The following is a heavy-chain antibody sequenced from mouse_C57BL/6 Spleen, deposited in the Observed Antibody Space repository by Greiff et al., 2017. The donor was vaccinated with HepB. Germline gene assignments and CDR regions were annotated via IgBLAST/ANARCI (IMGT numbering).Heavy chain of an antibody. D-gene: IGHD6-1*01. V-gene: IGHV14-2*01. CDR1: GFNIKDYY. J-gene: IGHJ1*03. CDR3: DYRRQLGNWYFDV. Sequence: VQLQQSGAELVKPGASVKLSCTASGFNIKDYYMHWVKQRTEQGLEWIGRIDPEDGETKYAPKFQGKATITADTSSNTAYLQLSSLTSEDTAVYYCDYRRQLGNWYFDVWGTGTTVTVSS. CDR2: IDPEDGET.